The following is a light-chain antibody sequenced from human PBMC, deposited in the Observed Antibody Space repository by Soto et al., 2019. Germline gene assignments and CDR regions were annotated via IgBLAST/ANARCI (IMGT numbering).Light chain of an antibody. CDR2: GNS. V-gene: IGLV1-40*01. CDR1: SSNIGAGYD. J-gene: IGLJ3*02. CDR3: QSYDSSLSVPWV. Sequence: QSVLTQSPSVSGAPGQRVTISCTGSSSNIGAGYDVHWYQQLPGTAPKLLIYGNSNRPSGVPDRFSGSKSGTSASLAITGLQAEDEADYYCQSYDSSLSVPWVFGGGTKLTVL.